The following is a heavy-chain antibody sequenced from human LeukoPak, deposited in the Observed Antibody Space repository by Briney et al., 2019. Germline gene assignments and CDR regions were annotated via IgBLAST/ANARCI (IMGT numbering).Heavy chain of an antibody. CDR3: AKSGLPSASPIYYYYYGMDV. V-gene: IGHV3-23*01. D-gene: IGHD5/OR15-5a*01. Sequence: SGAYLRLSCAASGFTFSSYAMSWVRQAPGKGLEWVSAISGSGGSTYYADSVKGRFTISRDNSKNTLYLQMNSLRAEDTAVYYCAKSGLPSASPIYYYYYGMDVWGQGTTVTVSS. CDR2: ISGSGGST. J-gene: IGHJ6*02. CDR1: GFTFSSYA.